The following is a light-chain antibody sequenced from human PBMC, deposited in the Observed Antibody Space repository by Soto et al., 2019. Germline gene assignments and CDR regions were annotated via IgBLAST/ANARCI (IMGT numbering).Light chain of an antibody. J-gene: IGLJ2*01. Sequence: QSVLTQPPSAFGTPGQRVTISCSGSSSNIGSNTVNWYQQLPGTAPKLLIYSHSQRPSGVPDRFSGSKSGTSASLAISGRQSEDEADYYCAAWDDSLNGVVFGGGTKVTVL. CDR1: SSNIGSNT. CDR3: AAWDDSLNGVV. V-gene: IGLV1-44*01. CDR2: SHS.